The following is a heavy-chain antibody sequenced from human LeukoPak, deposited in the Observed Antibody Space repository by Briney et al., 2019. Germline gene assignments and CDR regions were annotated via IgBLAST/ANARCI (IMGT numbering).Heavy chain of an antibody. CDR3: AKDRARWELDY. Sequence: PGRSLRLSCGASGFTFSSYGMHWVRQAPGKGLEWVAVISYDGSNKYYADSVKGRFTISRDNSKNTLYLQMNSLRAEDTAVYYCAKDRARWELDYWGQGTLVTVSS. V-gene: IGHV3-30*18. J-gene: IGHJ4*02. CDR2: ISYDGSNK. D-gene: IGHD1-26*01. CDR1: GFTFSSYG.